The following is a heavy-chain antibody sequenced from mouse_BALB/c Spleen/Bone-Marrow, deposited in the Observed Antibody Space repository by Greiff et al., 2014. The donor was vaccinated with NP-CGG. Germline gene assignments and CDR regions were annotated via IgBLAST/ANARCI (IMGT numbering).Heavy chain of an antibody. CDR3: AREAGTTARFAY. CDR2: IHYSGST. CDR1: GYSITSGYG. D-gene: IGHD1-2*01. V-gene: IGHV3-1*02. Sequence: EVKLMESGPDLVKPSQSLSLTCTVTGYSITSGYGWHWIRQFPGNKLEWMGYIHYSGSTNYNPSLKSRISITRDTSKNQFFLQLNSVTTEDTATYYCAREAGTTARFAYWGQGTLVTVSA. J-gene: IGHJ3*01.